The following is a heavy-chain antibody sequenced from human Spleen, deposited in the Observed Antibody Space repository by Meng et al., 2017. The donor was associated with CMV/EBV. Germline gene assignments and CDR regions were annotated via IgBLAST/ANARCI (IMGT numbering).Heavy chain of an antibody. D-gene: IGHD3-3*01. J-gene: IGHJ4*02. V-gene: IGHV3-21*06. CDR1: GFTLSDYW. Sequence: GESLKISCEVSGFTLSDYWMDWVRQAPGKGLEWVSSISSSSSYIYYADSVKGRFTISRDDAKNSLYLQMNSLRAEDTAVYYCARGDFWRAIDCWGQGTLVTVSS. CDR2: ISSSSSYI. CDR3: ARGDFWRAIDC.